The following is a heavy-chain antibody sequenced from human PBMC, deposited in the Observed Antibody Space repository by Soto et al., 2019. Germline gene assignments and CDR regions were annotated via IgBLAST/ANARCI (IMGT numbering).Heavy chain of an antibody. V-gene: IGHV1-69*01. CDR3: ARGRSGSYYDAPDAFDI. CDR2: IIPIFGTA. D-gene: IGHD1-26*01. Sequence: QVQLVQSGAEVKKPGSSVKVSCKASGGTFSSYAISWVRQAPGQGLEWMGGIIPIFGTANYAQKFQGRVTITADESTSTAYMELSSLRSEDMAVYYCARGRSGSYYDAPDAFDIWGQGTMVTVSS. J-gene: IGHJ3*02. CDR1: GGTFSSYA.